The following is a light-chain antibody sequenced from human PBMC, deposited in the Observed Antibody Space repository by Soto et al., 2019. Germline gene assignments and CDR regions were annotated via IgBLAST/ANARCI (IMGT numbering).Light chain of an antibody. CDR3: SSYTSSSTLGV. J-gene: IGLJ2*01. CDR1: SSDVGGYSY. CDR2: EVS. V-gene: IGLV2-14*01. Sequence: QSALTQPASVSGSPGQSITISCTGTSSDVGGYSYVSWYQQHPGKAPKLMIYEVSNRPSGVSNRFSVSKSGNTASLTISGLQAEDEADYYCSSYTSSSTLGVFGGGTKLTVL.